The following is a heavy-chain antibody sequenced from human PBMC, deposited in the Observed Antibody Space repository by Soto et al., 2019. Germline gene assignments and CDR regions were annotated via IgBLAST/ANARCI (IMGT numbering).Heavy chain of an antibody. J-gene: IGHJ3*02. D-gene: IGHD3-22*01. CDR2: INPNSGGT. CDR1: GYTFTGYY. Sequence: ASVKVSCKASGYTFTGYYMHWVRQAPGQGLERMGWINPNSGGTNYAQKFQGWVTMTRDTSISTAYMELSRLRSDDTAVYYCARGPNYYDSSGYYYGRAFDIWGQGTMVTVSS. V-gene: IGHV1-2*04. CDR3: ARGPNYYDSSGYYYGRAFDI.